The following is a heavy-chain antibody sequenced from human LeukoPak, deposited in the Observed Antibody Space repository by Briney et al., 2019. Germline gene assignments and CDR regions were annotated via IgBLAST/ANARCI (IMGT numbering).Heavy chain of an antibody. CDR2: IIPIFGTA. CDR3: ARSPQVVAATYYYYGMDV. V-gene: IGHV1-69*13. CDR1: GGTFSSYA. Sequence: ASVKVSCKASGGTFSSYAISWVRQAPGQGLEWMGGIIPIFGTANYAQKSQGRVTITADESTSTAYMELSSLRSEDTAVYYCARSPQVVAATYYYYGMDVWGQGTTVTVSS. J-gene: IGHJ6*02. D-gene: IGHD2-15*01.